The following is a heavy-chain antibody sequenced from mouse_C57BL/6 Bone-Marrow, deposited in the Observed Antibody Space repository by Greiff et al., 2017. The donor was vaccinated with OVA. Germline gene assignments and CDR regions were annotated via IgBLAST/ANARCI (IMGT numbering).Heavy chain of an antibody. CDR2: ISNLAYSI. CDR1: GFTFSDYG. V-gene: IGHV5-15*01. Sequence: EVQLQESGGGLVQPGGSLKLSCAASGFTFSDYGMAWVRQAPRKGPEWVAFISNLAYSIYYADTVTGRFTISRENAKNTLYLEMSSLRSEDTAMYYCARFLYYYGSSYNYYAMDYWGQGTSVTVSS. D-gene: IGHD1-1*01. J-gene: IGHJ4*01. CDR3: ARFLYYYGSSYNYYAMDY.